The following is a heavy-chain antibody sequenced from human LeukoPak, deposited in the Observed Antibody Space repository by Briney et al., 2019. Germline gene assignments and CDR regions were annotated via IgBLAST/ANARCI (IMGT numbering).Heavy chain of an antibody. CDR3: AKDPEYFHH. V-gene: IGHV4-59*01. J-gene: IGHJ1*01. Sequence: SETLSLTCTVSGGSISSSYRSWIRQPPGRGLEWIGYIYYSGSTNYNPSLKSRVTISVDTSKNQSSLKLSSVTAAHTAVYYCAKDPEYFHHWGQGTLVTVSS. CDR2: IYYSGST. CDR1: GGSISSSY.